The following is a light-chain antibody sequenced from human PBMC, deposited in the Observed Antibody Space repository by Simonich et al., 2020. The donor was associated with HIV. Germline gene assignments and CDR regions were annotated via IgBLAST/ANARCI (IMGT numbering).Light chain of an antibody. CDR2: VGTGGMVG. Sequence: QPVLTQPPSASASLGASVTLTCTLSSGYSNYKVDWYQQSPGKGPRFGMRVGTGGMVGSKGDGIPDRFSVLGSGLNRYLTIKNIQEEDESDYHCGADHGSGNFVFVFGGGTKLTVL. V-gene: IGLV9-49*01. CDR1: SGYSNYK. CDR3: GADHGSGNFVFV. J-gene: IGLJ3*02.